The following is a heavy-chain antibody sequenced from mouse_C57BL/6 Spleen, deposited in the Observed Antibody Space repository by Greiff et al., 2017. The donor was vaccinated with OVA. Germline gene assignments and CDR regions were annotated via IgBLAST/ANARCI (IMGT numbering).Heavy chain of an antibody. V-gene: IGHV1-69*01. Sequence: QVQLQQPGAELVMPGASVKLSCKASGYTFTSYWMHWVKQRPGQGLEWIGEIDPSDSYTNYNQKFKGKSTLTVDKSSSTAYMQISSLTSEDSAVYYCARGGYGSSYVGAMDDWGQGTTVTVSS. CDR1: GYTFTSYW. D-gene: IGHD1-1*01. CDR2: IDPSDSYT. J-gene: IGHJ4*01. CDR3: ARGGYGSSYVGAMDD.